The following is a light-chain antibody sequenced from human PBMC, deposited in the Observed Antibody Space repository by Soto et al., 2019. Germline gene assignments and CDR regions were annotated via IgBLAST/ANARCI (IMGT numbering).Light chain of an antibody. CDR3: SSYTSTNFVI. CDR2: DVS. Sequence: QSALTQPASVSRSPGQSITISCTGSSGDIGDYKYVSWYKQHPGKAPKLMIYDVSNRPSGVSNRFSGSKSGNTASLTISGLQAEDEADYYCSSYTSTNFVIFGGGTKLTVL. V-gene: IGLV2-14*03. J-gene: IGLJ2*01. CDR1: SGDIGDYKY.